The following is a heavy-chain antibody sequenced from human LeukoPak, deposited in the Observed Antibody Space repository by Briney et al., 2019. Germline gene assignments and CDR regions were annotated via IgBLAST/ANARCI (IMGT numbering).Heavy chain of an antibody. V-gene: IGHV3-64D*06. D-gene: IGHD4-17*01. CDR3: VNSGHQGDYAFDS. J-gene: IGHJ4*02. Sequence: GGSLRLSCSASGFTFSSYAMHWVCQAPGQGLEYVSSISTDGGSTYYADSVKGRFTISRDNSKNTPYLQMSSLRAEDTAVYYCVNSGHQGDYAFDSWGQGTLVTVSS. CDR2: ISTDGGST. CDR1: GFTFSSYA.